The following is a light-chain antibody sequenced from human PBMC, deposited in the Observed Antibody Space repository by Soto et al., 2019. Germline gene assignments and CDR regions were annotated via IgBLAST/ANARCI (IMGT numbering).Light chain of an antibody. V-gene: IGKV1-9*01. CDR1: QVINSY. J-gene: IGKJ4*01. CDR3: QQLNSYPLT. Sequence: DIQLTQSPSFLSASVGDRVTITCRASQVINSYLAWYQQKPGKAPKLLIYAASNLQSGVPSRFSGSGSGTEFTLTISSLQPEDFVTYYCQQLNSYPLTFGGGTKVEIK. CDR2: AAS.